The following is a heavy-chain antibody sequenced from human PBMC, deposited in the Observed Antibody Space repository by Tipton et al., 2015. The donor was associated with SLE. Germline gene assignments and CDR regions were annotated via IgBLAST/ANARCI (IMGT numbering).Heavy chain of an antibody. J-gene: IGHJ1*01. CDR2: IYHRGSI. CDR1: GYSISSGYY. CDR3: AVGYCSSVSCQREYFQH. Sequence: TLSLTCTVSGYSISSGYYWGWIRQPPGKGLEWIGTIYHRGSIYYNPSLKSRVTISVDTSKNHFSLKLNSVTAADTAVYYCAVGYCSSVSCQREYFQHWGQGTLVAVSS. D-gene: IGHD2-2*01. V-gene: IGHV4-38-2*02.